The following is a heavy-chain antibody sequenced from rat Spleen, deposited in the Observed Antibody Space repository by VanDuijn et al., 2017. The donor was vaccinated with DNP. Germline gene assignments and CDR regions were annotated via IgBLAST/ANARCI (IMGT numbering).Heavy chain of an antibody. CDR2: INQDSNII. J-gene: IGHJ2*01. CDR3: AKGPNYGGYSDFFDY. CDR1: GFNFNDYW. V-gene: IGHV4-2*01. D-gene: IGHD1-11*01. Sequence: EVKLVESGGGLVQPGRALKLSCAASGFNFNDYWMGWVRQAPGKGLEWIGEINQDSNIINYIPSLKDKFTISRDNDQNTLYLQMSKLGSEDTAIYHCAKGPNYGGYSDFFDYWGQGVMVTVSS.